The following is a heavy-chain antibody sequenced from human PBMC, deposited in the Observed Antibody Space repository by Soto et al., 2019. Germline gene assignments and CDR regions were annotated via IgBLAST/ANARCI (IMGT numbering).Heavy chain of an antibody. CDR1: GFTFSSYA. CDR3: AKVPNPNYYDSSGYYYNFCYFDY. D-gene: IGHD3-22*01. Sequence: SLRLSCAASGFTFSSYAMSWVRQARGKGLEWVSAISGSGGSTYYADSVKGRFTISRDNSKNTLYLQMNSLRAEDTAVYYCAKVPNPNYYDSSGYYYNFCYFDYWGQGTLVTVSS. CDR2: ISGSGGST. J-gene: IGHJ4*02. V-gene: IGHV3-23*01.